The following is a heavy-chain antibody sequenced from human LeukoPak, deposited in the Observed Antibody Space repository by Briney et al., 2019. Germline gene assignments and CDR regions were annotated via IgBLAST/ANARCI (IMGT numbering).Heavy chain of an antibody. Sequence: PGGSLSLSCAASGFTFSIYSMNWVRQAPGKVLEWVSPISSSSSYIYYADSVKGRFTISRDNAKNSLYLQMNSLRAEDTAVYYCAREPLTTAYDYWGQGTLVTVSS. CDR1: GFTFSIYS. D-gene: IGHD3-22*01. J-gene: IGHJ4*02. CDR2: ISSSSSYI. CDR3: AREPLTTAYDY. V-gene: IGHV3-21*01.